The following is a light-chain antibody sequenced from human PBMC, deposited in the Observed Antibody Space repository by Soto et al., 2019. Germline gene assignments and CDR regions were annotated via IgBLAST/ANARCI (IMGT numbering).Light chain of an antibody. CDR2: AAS. Sequence: DIQMTQSPSTLSASVGDRVTITCRASQSISSWLAWYQQKPGKAPKLLIYAASSLQSGVPSRFSGSGSGTDFTLTISSLQPEDFAPYYCQQANSFPSITFGQGTRLEIK. CDR3: QQANSFPSIT. CDR1: QSISSW. V-gene: IGKV1-12*02. J-gene: IGKJ5*01.